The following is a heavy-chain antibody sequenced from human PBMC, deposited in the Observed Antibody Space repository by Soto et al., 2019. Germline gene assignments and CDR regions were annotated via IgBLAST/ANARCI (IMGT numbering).Heavy chain of an antibody. V-gene: IGHV4-38-2*01. Sequence: LETLSFTCSVSGYCISGGHDCGWVREPPGKGVEWSGSIYHSETANYNPSLKRRVTISTDMAKNQLSLKLSSVTAADTAVSFCARPLYSSSWYAGNWGQGTLVTVSS. D-gene: IGHD6-13*01. CDR3: ARPLYSSSWYAGN. CDR2: IYHSETA. CDR1: GYCISGGHD. J-gene: IGHJ4*02.